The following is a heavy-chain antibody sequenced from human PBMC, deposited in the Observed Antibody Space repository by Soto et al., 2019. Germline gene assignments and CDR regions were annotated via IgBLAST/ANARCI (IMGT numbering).Heavy chain of an antibody. J-gene: IGHJ3*02. Sequence: GSLRLSCAASGFTFSSYGMHWVRQAPGKGLEWVAVIWYDGSNKYYADSVKGRFTISRDNSKNTLYLQMNSLRSEDTAVYYCARGGVGGYHDAFDIWGQGTMVTVSS. V-gene: IGHV3-33*01. CDR2: IWYDGSNK. CDR3: ARGGVGGYHDAFDI. CDR1: GFTFSSYG. D-gene: IGHD1-26*01.